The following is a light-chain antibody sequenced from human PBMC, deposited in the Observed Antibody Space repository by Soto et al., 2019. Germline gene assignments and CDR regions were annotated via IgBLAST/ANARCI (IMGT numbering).Light chain of an antibody. V-gene: IGKV3D-20*02. CDR1: QTISSSS. CDR2: DAS. CDR3: QQRSSWPIT. Sequence: FVLPQSPGTLSLSPGERSTLSCSASQTISSSSLAWYQQRPGQAPRLLINDASRRATGIPDRFSGSGSGADFTLTISSLEPEDFAVYYCQQRSSWPITFGQGTRLEIK. J-gene: IGKJ5*01.